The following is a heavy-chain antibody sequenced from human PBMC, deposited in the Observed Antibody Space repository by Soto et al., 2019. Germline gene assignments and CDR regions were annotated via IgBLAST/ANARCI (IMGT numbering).Heavy chain of an antibody. J-gene: IGHJ4*02. Sequence: SETLSLTCTVSSDSISRYYWSWIRQPPGKGLEWIGYIYYTGSTNSSPSLRSRLTMSVDASQNQFSLKLNSVTAADTAVYYCARAGDGYTTSFFDYWGLGTLVTVSS. D-gene: IGHD5-18*01. V-gene: IGHV4-59*01. CDR2: IYYTGST. CDR3: ARAGDGYTTSFFDY. CDR1: SDSISRYY.